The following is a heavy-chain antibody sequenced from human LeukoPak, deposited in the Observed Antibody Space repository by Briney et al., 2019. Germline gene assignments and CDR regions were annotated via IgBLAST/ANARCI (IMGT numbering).Heavy chain of an antibody. J-gene: IGHJ5*02. V-gene: IGHV4-59*01. Sequence: PSETLSLTCTVSGGSTSSYYWSWIRQPPGKGLEWIGYIYYSGSTNYNPSLKSRVTISVDTSKNQFSLKLSSVTAADTAVYYCAGDGGNNWFDPWGQGTLVTVSS. D-gene: IGHD2-15*01. CDR1: GGSTSSYY. CDR3: AGDGGNNWFDP. CDR2: IYYSGST.